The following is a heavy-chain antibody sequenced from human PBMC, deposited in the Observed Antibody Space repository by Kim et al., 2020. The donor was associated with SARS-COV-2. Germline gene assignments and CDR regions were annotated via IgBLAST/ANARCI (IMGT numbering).Heavy chain of an antibody. CDR2: ST. V-gene: IGHV3-53*01. J-gene: IGHJ4*02. D-gene: IGHD1-1*01. CDR3: AREPARRADY. Sequence: STSYADSVKGRFTISRDKSKNMLFLRMDSLKIEDTAVYYCAREPARRADYWGQGTLVTVSS.